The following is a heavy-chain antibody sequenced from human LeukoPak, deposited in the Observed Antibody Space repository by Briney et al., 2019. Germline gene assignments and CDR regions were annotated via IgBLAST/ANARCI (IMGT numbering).Heavy chain of an antibody. J-gene: IGHJ4*02. Sequence: ASVKVSCKASGYTFTSYDINWVRQATGQGLEWMGWMNPNSGNTAYAQKFQGRVTITRNTSISTAYMELSSLRSEDTAVYYCARDLPYSGSYLPDYWGQGTLVTVSS. D-gene: IGHD1-26*01. CDR2: MNPNSGNT. CDR1: GYTFTSYD. V-gene: IGHV1-8*03. CDR3: ARDLPYSGSYLPDY.